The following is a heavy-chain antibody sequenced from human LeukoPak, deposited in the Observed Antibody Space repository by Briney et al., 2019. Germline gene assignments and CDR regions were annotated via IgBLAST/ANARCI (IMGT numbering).Heavy chain of an antibody. CDR2: ISGSGGST. Sequence: LPGGSLRLSCAASGFTFSNYAMSWVRQAPGKGLEWVSAISGSGGSTYYADSVKGRFTISRDNSENTLYLQMNSLRAEDTAVYYCATRGGYFDYWGQGTLVTVSS. D-gene: IGHD3-10*01. CDR3: ATRGGYFDY. CDR1: GFTFSNYA. V-gene: IGHV3-23*01. J-gene: IGHJ4*02.